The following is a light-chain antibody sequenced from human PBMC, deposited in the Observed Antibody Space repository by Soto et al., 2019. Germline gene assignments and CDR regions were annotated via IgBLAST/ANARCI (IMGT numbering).Light chain of an antibody. Sequence: DIQMTQSPSSLSASVGDRVIITCQASQDIGTYLAWYQQKSGKAPKLLIYDASYLETGVPSRFSDRGSGTEFTFTISSLQPEDFATYYCQQHAELPLTFGRGTKIDIK. CDR1: QDIGTY. CDR3: QQHAELPLT. V-gene: IGKV1-33*01. CDR2: DAS. J-gene: IGKJ4*01.